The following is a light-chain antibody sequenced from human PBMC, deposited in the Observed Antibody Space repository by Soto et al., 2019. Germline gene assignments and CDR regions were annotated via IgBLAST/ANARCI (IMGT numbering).Light chain of an antibody. CDR3: QSYDSSLSGWL. CDR1: SSNIGADYD. Sequence: QSVLTQPPSVSGAPGQRVTISCTGSSSNIGADYDIHWYQRLPGTAPKLLIYANINRPSGVPDRFSGSKSGTSASLAITELQAEDEADYYCQSYDSSLSGWLFGGGTKLTVL. J-gene: IGLJ3*02. V-gene: IGLV1-40*01. CDR2: ANI.